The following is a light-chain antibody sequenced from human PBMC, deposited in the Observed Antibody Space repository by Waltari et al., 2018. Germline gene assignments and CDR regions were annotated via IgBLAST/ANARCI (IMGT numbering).Light chain of an antibody. J-gene: IGKJ2*03. CDR3: LQYSSSPYS. CDR1: QSISSW. CDR2: KAS. Sequence: DIQMTQSPSSLSASVGDTVTITCRASQSISSWLAWYQQKPGKVPKLLIYKASSLQSGVSSRFSGSGSGTDFTLTISSLQPEDFATYYCLQYSSSPYSFGQGTKVEIK. V-gene: IGKV1D-16*01.